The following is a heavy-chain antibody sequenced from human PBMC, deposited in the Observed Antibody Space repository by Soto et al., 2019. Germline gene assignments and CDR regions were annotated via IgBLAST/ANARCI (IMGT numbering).Heavy chain of an antibody. J-gene: IGHJ4*02. Sequence: ASVKVSCKTSGFMFTSYAVQWVRQASGQRLEWIGWLVVGSGNTHYAQHFQERVTLTRDMSTGTAYMELSSLRSEDTAVYYCAAVPVLRFLKWLPAYFDYWGQGTLVTVSS. CDR2: LVVGSGNT. CDR1: GFMFTSYA. D-gene: IGHD3-3*01. V-gene: IGHV1-58*01. CDR3: AAVPVLRFLKWLPAYFDY.